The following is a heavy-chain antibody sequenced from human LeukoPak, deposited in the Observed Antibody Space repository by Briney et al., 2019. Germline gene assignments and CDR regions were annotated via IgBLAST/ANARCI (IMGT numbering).Heavy chain of an antibody. CDR2: IYPGDSDT. CDR3: ARWAGTMVRGVFDY. J-gene: IGHJ4*02. D-gene: IGHD3-10*01. V-gene: IGHV5-51*01. Sequence: GESLQISCKGSGYSFTSYWIGWVRQMPGKGLEWMGIIYPGDSDTRYGPSFQGQVTISADKSINTAYLQWSSLKASDTAMYYCARWAGTMVRGVFDYWGQGTLVTVSS. CDR1: GYSFTSYW.